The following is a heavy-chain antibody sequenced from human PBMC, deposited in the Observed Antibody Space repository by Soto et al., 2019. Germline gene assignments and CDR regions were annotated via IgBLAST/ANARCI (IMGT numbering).Heavy chain of an antibody. J-gene: IGHJ6*02. V-gene: IGHV3-30-3*01. CDR3: ARDPERFVDFWSGHYGMDV. CDR2: ISYDGSNK. D-gene: IGHD3-3*01. CDR1: GFTFSSYA. Sequence: GGSLRLSCAASGFTFSSYAMHWVRQAPGKGLEWVAVISYDGSNKYYADSVKGRFTISRDNSKNTLYLQMHSLRAEDTAVYYCARDPERFVDFWSGHYGMDVWGQGTTVTVSS.